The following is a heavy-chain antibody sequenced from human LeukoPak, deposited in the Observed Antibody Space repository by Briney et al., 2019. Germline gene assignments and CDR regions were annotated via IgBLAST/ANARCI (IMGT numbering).Heavy chain of an antibody. D-gene: IGHD2-2*03. J-gene: IGHJ6*04. Sequence: GGSLRLSCAASGFTFSSYEMKWVRQAPGKGLEWVSYISSSGSTTHYADSVKGRFTISRDNAKNSLYLQMNSLRAEDTAVYYCARDYLDIVVVPAAIDVWGKGTTVTVSS. V-gene: IGHV3-48*03. CDR3: ARDYLDIVVVPAAIDV. CDR1: GFTFSSYE. CDR2: ISSSGSTT.